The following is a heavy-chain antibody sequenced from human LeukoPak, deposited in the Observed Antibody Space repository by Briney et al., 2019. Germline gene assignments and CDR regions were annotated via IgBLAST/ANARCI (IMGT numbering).Heavy chain of an antibody. V-gene: IGHV5-51*01. J-gene: IGHJ4*02. CDR3: ATRRDAYPIDY. CDR1: GYTFTTNW. CDR2: IYPADSDA. Sequence: GESLKISCKASGYTFTTNWIGWVRQMPGKGLEWVGIIYPADSDARYSPSFRGHVTISADKSISTAYLQWSSLKASDTALYFCATRRDAYPIDYWGQGTLITVSS. D-gene: IGHD5-24*01.